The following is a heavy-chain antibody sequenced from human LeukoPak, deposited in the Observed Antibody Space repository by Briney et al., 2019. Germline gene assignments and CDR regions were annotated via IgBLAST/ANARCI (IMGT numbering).Heavy chain of an antibody. CDR2: ISKNGDDT. J-gene: IGHJ4*02. D-gene: IGHD4-11*01. CDR1: GFTFSDYP. V-gene: IGHV3-64D*06. Sequence: GGSLRLSCSASGFTFSDYPMHWVRQTPGKGLEYVSAISKNGDDTYYADSVKGRFTISRDNSKNTLYLQMSSLRTEDTAVFYCVQVGSNYYLNWGQGTLVIVSS. CDR3: VQVGSNYYLN.